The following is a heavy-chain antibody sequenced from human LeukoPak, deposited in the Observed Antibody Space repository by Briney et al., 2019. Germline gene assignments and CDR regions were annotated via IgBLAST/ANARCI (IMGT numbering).Heavy chain of an antibody. J-gene: IGHJ4*02. D-gene: IGHD6-19*01. V-gene: IGHV3-9*01. Sequence: GGSLRLSCAASGFTFDDYAMPWVRQAPGKGLEWVSGISWNSGSIGYADSVKGRFTISRDNAKNSLYLQMNSLRAEDTAVYYCARAGWYRFDYWGQGTLVTVSS. CDR3: ARAGWYRFDY. CDR1: GFTFDDYA. CDR2: ISWNSGSI.